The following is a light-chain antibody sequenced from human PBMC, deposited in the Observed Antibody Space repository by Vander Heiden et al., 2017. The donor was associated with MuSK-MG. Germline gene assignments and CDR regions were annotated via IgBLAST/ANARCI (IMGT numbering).Light chain of an antibody. Sequence: QAVLTQPSSLSASPGASASLTCTLRSGINVGTYRIYWYQQKPGSPPQYLLRYKSDSDKQQGSGVPSRFSGSKDASANAGILLISGLQSEDEADYYCMIWDSSAYVFGTGTKVT. J-gene: IGLJ1*01. V-gene: IGLV5-45*03. CDR2: YKSDSDK. CDR3: MIWDSSAYV. CDR1: SGINVGTYR.